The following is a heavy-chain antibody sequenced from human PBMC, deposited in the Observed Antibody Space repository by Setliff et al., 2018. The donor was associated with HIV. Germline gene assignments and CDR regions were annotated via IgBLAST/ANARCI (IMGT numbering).Heavy chain of an antibody. Sequence: SVKVSCKASGGTFSSYAISWVRQAPGQGLEWMGGIIPILGIANYAQKFQGRVTITADKSTSTAYMGLRSLRPDDTAVYFCARDPSSGIYYDSSGQYFQNWGQGTLVTVSS. J-gene: IGHJ1*01. CDR2: IIPILGIA. CDR3: ARDPSSGIYYDSSGQYFQN. D-gene: IGHD3-22*01. V-gene: IGHV1-69*10. CDR1: GGTFSSYA.